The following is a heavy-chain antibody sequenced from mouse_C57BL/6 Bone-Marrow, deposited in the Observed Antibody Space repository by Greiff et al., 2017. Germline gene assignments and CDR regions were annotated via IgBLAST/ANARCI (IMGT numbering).Heavy chain of an antibody. CDR3: AISCLPHAMDY. V-gene: IGHV1-22*01. CDR1: GYTFTDYN. Sequence: EVKLQQSGPELVKPGASVKMSCKASGYTFTDYNMHWVKQSHGKSLEWIGYINPNNGGTSYNQKFKGKATLTVNKSSSTAYMELRSLTSEDSAVYYCAISCLPHAMDYWGQGTSVTVSS. CDR2: INPNNGGT. D-gene: IGHD6-1*01. J-gene: IGHJ4*01.